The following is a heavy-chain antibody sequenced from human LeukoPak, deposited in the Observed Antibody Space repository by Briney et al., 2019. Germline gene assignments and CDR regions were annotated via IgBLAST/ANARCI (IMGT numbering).Heavy chain of an antibody. CDR1: GFTFSSYW. D-gene: IGHD6-19*01. CDR2: IKQDGSEK. V-gene: IGHV3-7*03. CDR3: AKECRADRAVAGTGDY. J-gene: IGHJ4*01. Sequence: GGSLRLSCAASGFTFSSYWMSWVHQAPGKGLEWVANIKQDGSEKYYVDSVKGRFTISRDNAKNSLYLQMNSLRAEDTAVYYCAKECRADRAVAGTGDYWGQGNLVTVSS.